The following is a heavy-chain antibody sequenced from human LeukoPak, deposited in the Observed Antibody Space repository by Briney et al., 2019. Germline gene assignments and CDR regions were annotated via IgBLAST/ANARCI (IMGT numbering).Heavy chain of an antibody. V-gene: IGHV3-13*04. CDR1: GFTFSTYD. CDR2: IDTAGDT. D-gene: IGHD3-10*01. Sequence: HPGGSLRLSCAASGFTFSTYDMHWVRQATGNGLEWVSTIDTAGDTFYPGSVKGRFTISRENAKNSLYLQMNSLRAGDTAVYYCARGRYGSGSHFDYRGQGTLVTVSS. J-gene: IGHJ4*02. CDR3: ARGRYGSGSHFDY.